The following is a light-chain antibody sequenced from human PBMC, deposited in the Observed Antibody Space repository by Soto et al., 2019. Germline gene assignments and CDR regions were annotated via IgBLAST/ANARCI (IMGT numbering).Light chain of an antibody. V-gene: IGKV3-15*01. J-gene: IGKJ5*01. CDR3: QQRSNWPPIT. CDR2: GAS. CDR1: QSVSNN. Sequence: EVVMTQSPATLSVSPGERATLSCRASQSVSNNLAWHQQKPGQAPRLLIYGASTRATGIPARFSGSGSGTDFTLTISSVEPDDFAAYYCQQRSNWPPITFGQGTRLEIK.